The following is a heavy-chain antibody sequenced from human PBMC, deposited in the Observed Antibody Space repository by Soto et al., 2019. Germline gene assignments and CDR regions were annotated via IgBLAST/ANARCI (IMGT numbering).Heavy chain of an antibody. CDR1: GGTFSSYA. J-gene: IGHJ4*02. CDR3: ARRARWNEFDY. CDR2: INPIYGTA. V-gene: IGHV1-69*06. D-gene: IGHD1-1*01. Sequence: SVKVSCKASGGTFSSYAISWVRQAPGQGLEWMGWINPIYGTANYAQKFQGRVTITGDTSTSTAYMELSSLRSEDTAVYYCARRARWNEFDYWGQGTLVTVSS.